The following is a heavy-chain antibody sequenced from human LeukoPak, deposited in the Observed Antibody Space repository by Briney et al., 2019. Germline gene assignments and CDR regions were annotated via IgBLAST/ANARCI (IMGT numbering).Heavy chain of an antibody. CDR1: GGSFSGYY. D-gene: IGHD4-4*01. Sequence: SETLSLTCAVYGGSFSGYYWSWIRQPPGKGLEWIGEINHSGSTNYNPSLRSRVTISVDTSKNQFSLKLSSVTAADTAVYYCARGLTTRSFDYWGQGTLVTVSS. V-gene: IGHV4-34*01. CDR2: INHSGST. CDR3: ARGLTTRSFDY. J-gene: IGHJ4*02.